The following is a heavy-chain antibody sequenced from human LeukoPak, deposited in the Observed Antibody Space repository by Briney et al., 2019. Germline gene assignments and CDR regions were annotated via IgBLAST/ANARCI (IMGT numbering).Heavy chain of an antibody. CDR2: IYTSGST. Sequence: SETLSLTCTVSGGSISSYYWSWIRQPAGKGLEWIGRIYTSGSTNYNPSLKSRVTMSVDTSKNQFSLKLSSVTAADTAVYYCARGQKYRNGYTVTELGSGYFDYWGQGTLVTVSS. V-gene: IGHV4-4*07. D-gene: IGHD5-18*01. J-gene: IGHJ4*02. CDR1: GGSISSYY. CDR3: ARGQKYRNGYTVTELGSGYFDY.